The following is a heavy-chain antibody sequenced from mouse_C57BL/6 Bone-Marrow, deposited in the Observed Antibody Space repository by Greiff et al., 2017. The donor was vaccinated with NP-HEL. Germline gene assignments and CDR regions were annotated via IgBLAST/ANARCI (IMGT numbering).Heavy chain of an antibody. V-gene: IGHV1-26*01. CDR2: INPNNGGT. D-gene: IGHD1-1*01. CDR3: AREIYYYGSSVHWYFDV. Sequence: EVQLQQSGPELVKPGASVKISCKASGYTFTDYYMNWVKQSPGKSLEWIGDINPNNGGTSYNQKFKGKATLTVDKSSSTAYMELRSLTSEDSAVYYCAREIYYYGSSVHWYFDVWGTGTTVTVSS. J-gene: IGHJ1*03. CDR1: GYTFTDYY.